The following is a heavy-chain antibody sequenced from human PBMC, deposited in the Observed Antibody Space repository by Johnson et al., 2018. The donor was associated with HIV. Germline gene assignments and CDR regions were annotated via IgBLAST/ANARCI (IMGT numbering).Heavy chain of an antibody. CDR3: AKDLRVFDWFNAYDAFDI. CDR1: GFTFSSYA. V-gene: IGHV3-23*04. J-gene: IGHJ3*02. D-gene: IGHD3-9*01. CDR2: ISGSGGTT. Sequence: VQLVESGGGLVQPGGSLRLSCAASGFTFSSYAMSWVRQAPGKGLEWVSAISGSGGTTGYADSVKGRFTISRDNAKNSLYLQMNSLRVDDTAVYYCAKDLRVFDWFNAYDAFDIWGQGTMVTVSS.